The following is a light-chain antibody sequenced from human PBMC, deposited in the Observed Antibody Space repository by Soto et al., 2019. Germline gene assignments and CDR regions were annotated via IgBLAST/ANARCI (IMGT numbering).Light chain of an antibody. CDR1: SSNIGAGYD. J-gene: IGLJ1*01. V-gene: IGLV1-40*01. CDR3: QSYDSSPSGLYV. CDR2: GNS. Sequence: QSVLTQPPSVSGAPGQRVTISCTGSSSNIGAGYDVHWYQQLPGTAPKLLIYGNSNRPSGVPDRFSGSKSGTSASLAITGLQAEDDVVYYCQSYDSSPSGLYVFGTGTKVT.